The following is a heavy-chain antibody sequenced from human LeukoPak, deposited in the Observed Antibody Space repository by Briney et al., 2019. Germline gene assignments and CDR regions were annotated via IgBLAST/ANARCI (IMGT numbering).Heavy chain of an antibody. Sequence: PGGSLRLSCAASGFTFSSYWMSWVRQAPGKGLEWVANIKQDGSEKYYVDSVKGRFTISRDNAKNSLYLQMNSLRAEDTAVYYCARDPMVQGVLYYYYYYMDVWGKGTTVTISS. D-gene: IGHD3-10*01. CDR2: IKQDGSEK. CDR1: GFTFSSYW. J-gene: IGHJ6*03. V-gene: IGHV3-7*01. CDR3: ARDPMVQGVLYYYYYYMDV.